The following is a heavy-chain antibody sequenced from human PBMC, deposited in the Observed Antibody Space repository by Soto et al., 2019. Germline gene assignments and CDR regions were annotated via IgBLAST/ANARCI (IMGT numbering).Heavy chain of an antibody. V-gene: IGHV1-3*01. CDR2: INPGNGNT. J-gene: IGHJ6*02. Sequence: GASVKVSCKTSGYTFSSYAMHWVRQAPGQSFEWMGWINPGNGNTKSSQKFQGRVTITRDTSASTAYMELSSLRSEDMAVYYCARAVARGVKTIYYYYGLDIWGQGTTVTVSS. CDR1: GYTFSSYA. CDR3: ARAVARGVKTIYYYYGLDI. D-gene: IGHD3-10*01.